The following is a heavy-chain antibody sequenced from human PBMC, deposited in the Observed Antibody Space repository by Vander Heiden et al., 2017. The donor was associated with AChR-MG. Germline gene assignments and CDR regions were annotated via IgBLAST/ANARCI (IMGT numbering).Heavy chain of an antibody. CDR3: TRASTTGY. J-gene: IGHJ4*02. V-gene: IGHV3-73*02. CDR2: IESKPKNYAT. CDR1: RFTFSDSL. D-gene: IGHD4-17*01. Sequence: EVQLVASGRGLVQPGGSLNLPCAASRFTFSDSLIPWVRQTSGRGLEWVGLIESKPKNYATAYAASVTGRFTISRDDSKNTSYLQMNSLKTEDTAVYYCTRASTTGYWGQGTLVTVSS.